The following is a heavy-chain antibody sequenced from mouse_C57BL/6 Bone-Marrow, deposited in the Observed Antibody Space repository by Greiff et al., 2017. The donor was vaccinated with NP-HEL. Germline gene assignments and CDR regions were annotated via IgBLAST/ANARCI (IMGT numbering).Heavy chain of an antibody. D-gene: IGHD1-1*01. CDR3: ARYYYGSSYFFYFDY. V-gene: IGHV7-3*01. CDR1: GFTFTDYY. J-gene: IGHJ2*01. Sequence: EVHLVESGGGLVQPGGSLSLSCAASGFTFTDYYMSWVRQPPGKSLEWLGFIRNKANGYTTEYSASVKGRFTISRDNSQSILYLQMNALRAEDSATYYCARYYYGSSYFFYFDYWGQGTTLTVSS. CDR2: IRNKANGYTT.